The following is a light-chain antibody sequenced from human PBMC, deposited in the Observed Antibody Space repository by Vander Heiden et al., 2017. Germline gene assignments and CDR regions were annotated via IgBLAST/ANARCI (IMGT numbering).Light chain of an antibody. V-gene: IGKV1-9*01. CDR3: QQLYSYPYT. CDR2: GAS. J-gene: IGKJ2*01. Sequence: DIQLTQSPSFLSASVGDTITITCRASQGISSYLAWYQQKPAKAPKLLIYGASTLQSGVPSKFSGSGSGTEFTLTSSSLQPEDFATYYCQQLYSYPYTFGQRTRLEMK. CDR1: QGISSY.